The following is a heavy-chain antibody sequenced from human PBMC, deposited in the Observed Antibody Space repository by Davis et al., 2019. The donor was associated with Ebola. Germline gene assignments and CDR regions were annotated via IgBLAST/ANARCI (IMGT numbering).Heavy chain of an antibody. J-gene: IGHJ5*02. CDR3: AALRYFDWLSLNWFDP. D-gene: IGHD3-9*01. CDR2: ISGSGGNT. V-gene: IGHV3-23*01. CDR1: GFTFSSYA. Sequence: GESLKISCAASGFTFSSYAMSWVRQAPGKGLELVSAISGSGGNTYYADSVKGRFTISRDNSKNTLYLQMNSLRAEDTAVYYCAALRYFDWLSLNWFDPWGQGTLVTVSS.